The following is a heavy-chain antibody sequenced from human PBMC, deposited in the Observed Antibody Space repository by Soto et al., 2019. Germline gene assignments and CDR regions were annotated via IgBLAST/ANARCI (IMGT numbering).Heavy chain of an antibody. CDR3: ARDTDGLHY. Sequence: GGSLRLSCAASGLIFSNYKMHWVRQAPGKGLVWVSRINTDGSIIDYADSVKGRFTASRDNAKNTLYLQMNSLRADDTAVYYCARDTDGLHYWGEGTLVTVAS. V-gene: IGHV3-74*01. CDR2: INTDGSII. CDR1: GLIFSNYK. J-gene: IGHJ4*02.